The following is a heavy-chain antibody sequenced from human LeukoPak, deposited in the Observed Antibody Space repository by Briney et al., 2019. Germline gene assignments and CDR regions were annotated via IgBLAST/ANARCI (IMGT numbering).Heavy chain of an antibody. Sequence: GGSLGLSCAASGFTFSSYAMHWVRQAPGKGLEWVAVISYDGSNKYYADSVKGRFTISRDNSKNTLYLQMNSLRAEDTAVYYCAKEGVDCTNGVCYRWIGFDYWGQGTLVTVSS. D-gene: IGHD2-8*01. CDR1: GFTFSSYA. V-gene: IGHV3-30-3*01. J-gene: IGHJ4*02. CDR2: ISYDGSNK. CDR3: AKEGVDCTNGVCYRWIGFDY.